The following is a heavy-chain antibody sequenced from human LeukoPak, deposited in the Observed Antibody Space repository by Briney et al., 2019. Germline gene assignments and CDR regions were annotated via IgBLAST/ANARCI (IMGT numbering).Heavy chain of an antibody. CDR2: INSDGSEG. CDR3: ARSSYSSSSSV. V-gene: IGHV3-7*03. D-gene: IGHD6-6*01. J-gene: IGHJ3*01. Sequence: GGSLRLSCAVSGSTFSGFWMSWSRQAPGKGLEWVASINSDGSEGYYADVVKGRFTISRDNAKNSLYLQINSLRAEDTAVYYCARSSYSSSSSVWGQGTMVTVSS. CDR1: GSTFSGFW.